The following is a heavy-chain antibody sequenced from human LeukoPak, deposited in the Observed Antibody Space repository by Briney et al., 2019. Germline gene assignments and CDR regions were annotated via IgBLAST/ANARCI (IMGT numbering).Heavy chain of an antibody. J-gene: IGHJ4*02. CDR1: GFTVSTNY. Sequence: GGSLRLSCAASGFTVSTNYMSWVRQAPGKGLEGVSVIFADGRTYYIDSVTGRFNISRDDSKNTLYLEMSDLRAEDMAVYYCAILPGYWGQGTLVTVSS. CDR2: IFADGRT. V-gene: IGHV3-53*01. CDR3: AILPGY.